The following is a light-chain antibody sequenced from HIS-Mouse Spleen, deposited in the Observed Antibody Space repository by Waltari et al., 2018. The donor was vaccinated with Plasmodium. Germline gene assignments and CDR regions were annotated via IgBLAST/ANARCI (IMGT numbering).Light chain of an antibody. Sequence: DIQMTQSPSSLSASVGDRVTITCRASQSISSYLNWYQQKPGKAPKLLIYAASSLQSGVPFRFSGSGSWAGFHLHISSLQPEKFAVYYCQQYNNWSFTFGPGTKVDIK. CDR2: AAS. V-gene: IGKV1-39*01. J-gene: IGKJ3*01. CDR1: QSISSY. CDR3: QQYNNWSFT.